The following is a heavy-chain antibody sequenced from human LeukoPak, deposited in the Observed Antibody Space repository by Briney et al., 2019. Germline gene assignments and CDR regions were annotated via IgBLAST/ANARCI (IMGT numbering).Heavy chain of an antibody. J-gene: IGHJ3*02. D-gene: IGHD3-22*01. Sequence: GGSLRLSCAASGFTFDDYAMHWVRQAPGKGLEWVSGISWNSGSIGYADSVKGRFTISRDNAKNSLYLQMNSLRAEDMALYYCAKDLTYHYDSSGFRDNAFDIWGQGTMVTVSS. CDR3: AKDLTYHYDSSGFRDNAFDI. CDR2: ISWNSGSI. CDR1: GFTFDDYA. V-gene: IGHV3-9*03.